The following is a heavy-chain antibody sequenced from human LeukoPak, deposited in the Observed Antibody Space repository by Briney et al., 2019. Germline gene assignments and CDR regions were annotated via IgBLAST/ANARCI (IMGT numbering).Heavy chain of an antibody. CDR3: ARIPYCSVDSSYPLFFY. V-gene: IGHV4-59*01. D-gene: IGHD2-15*01. CDR2: IYYTGST. J-gene: IGHJ4*02. CDR1: GGSINSYY. Sequence: PSETLSLTCTVSGGSINSYYWSWIRQPPGKGLEWIGYIYYTGSTNYNPSLKSRVTISVDTSKNQFSLKLSSVTAADTALYYCARIPYCSVDSSYPLFFYCGQGTLVTVSS.